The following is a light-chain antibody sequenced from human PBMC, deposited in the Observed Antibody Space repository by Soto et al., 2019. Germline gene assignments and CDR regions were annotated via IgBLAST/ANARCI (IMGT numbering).Light chain of an antibody. J-gene: IGLJ1*01. Sequence: QSALTQPASVSGSPGQSITISCTGTSSDVGAYNLVSWYQQHSGKAPLLLIYEVTQRPSGVSYRFSGSKSGRTASLTISGLQAEDEGDYYCCSYAGSTSVFGTGTKVTVL. V-gene: IGLV2-23*02. CDR2: EVT. CDR3: CSYAGSTSV. CDR1: SSDVGAYNL.